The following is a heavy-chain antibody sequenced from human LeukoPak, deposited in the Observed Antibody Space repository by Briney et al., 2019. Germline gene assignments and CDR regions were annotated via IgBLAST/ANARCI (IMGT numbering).Heavy chain of an antibody. Sequence: PSETLSLTCTVSGDSVSGSSYYWTWIRQPPGKGLEWIGYIYYIGSTNYNPSLESRLTMSVDTSKNQFSLRLSSVIAADTAVYYRVRYYDSTGSFDYWGQGTLVTVSS. D-gene: IGHD3-22*01. J-gene: IGHJ4*02. CDR1: GDSVSGSSYY. CDR3: VRYYDSTGSFDY. CDR2: IYYIGST. V-gene: IGHV4-61*01.